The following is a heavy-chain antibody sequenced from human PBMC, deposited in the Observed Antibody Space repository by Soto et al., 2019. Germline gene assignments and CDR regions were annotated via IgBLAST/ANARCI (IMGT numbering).Heavy chain of an antibody. CDR2: IFDTGNII. J-gene: IGHJ4*02. CDR1: GFTFSGYS. CDR3: VRGREGFDY. D-gene: IGHD1-26*01. Sequence: PVGSLRLSCAASGFTFSGYSMNWVRQAPGKGLEWVSYIFDTGNIIYYEDSVKGRFTISRDNAKNSLYLQMNSLRDEDTAVYYCVRGREGFDYWGQGTLVTVSS. V-gene: IGHV3-48*02.